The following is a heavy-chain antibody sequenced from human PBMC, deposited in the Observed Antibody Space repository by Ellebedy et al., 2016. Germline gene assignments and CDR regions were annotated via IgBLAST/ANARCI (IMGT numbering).Heavy chain of an antibody. V-gene: IGHV1-24*01. D-gene: IGHD6-19*01. CDR1: GYTLTELS. CDR3: ATDQSRRGGWVTGYYYGMDV. CDR2: FDPEDGET. J-gene: IGHJ6*02. Sequence: ASVKVSXXVSGYTLTELSMHWVRQAPGKGLEWMGGFDPEDGETIYAQKFQGRVTMTEDTSTDTAYMELSSLRSEDTAVYYCATDQSRRGGWVTGYYYGMDVWGQGTTVTVSS.